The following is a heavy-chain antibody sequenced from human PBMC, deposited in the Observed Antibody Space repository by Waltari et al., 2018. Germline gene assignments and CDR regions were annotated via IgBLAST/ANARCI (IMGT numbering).Heavy chain of an antibody. D-gene: IGHD6-13*01. J-gene: IGHJ4*02. Sequence: EVQVVEAGGGLVRPGGSLQLAWATLGFHFGGSTIHWVRQTSGKGLEWIGRIRSKPNNYATRYTASVEGRFTISRDDSESTAYLQMSSLMTEDTAVYYCTGGAVTGTDFWGQGTLVTVSS. CDR1: GFHFGGST. V-gene: IGHV3-73*01. CDR3: TGGAVTGTDF. CDR2: IRSKPNNYAT.